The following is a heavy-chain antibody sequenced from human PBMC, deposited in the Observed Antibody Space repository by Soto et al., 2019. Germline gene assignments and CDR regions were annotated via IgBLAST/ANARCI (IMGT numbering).Heavy chain of an antibody. CDR3: ARDLSESTPDQYDSSGYPSGNWFDP. CDR2: ISSSSSYI. D-gene: IGHD3-22*01. J-gene: IGHJ5*02. Sequence: PGGSLRLSCAASGFTFSSYSMNWVRQAPGKGLEWVSSISSSSSYIYYADSVKGRFTISRDNAKNSLYLQMNSLRAEDRAVYYCARDLSESTPDQYDSSGYPSGNWFDPWGQGTPVTVSS. V-gene: IGHV3-21*01. CDR1: GFTFSSYS.